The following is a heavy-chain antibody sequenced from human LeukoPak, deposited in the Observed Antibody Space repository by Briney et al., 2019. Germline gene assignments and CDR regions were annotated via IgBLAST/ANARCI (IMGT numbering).Heavy chain of an antibody. CDR3: AKHFTVGNFDY. Sequence: GGSLRLSCAASGFTFSGYGMSWVRQAPGKGLEWVSVIVGGGGRTFYADSLKGRFTISRDNSKNTLYLQMNSLRAEDTAVYYCAKHFTVGNFDYWGQGTLVTVSS. D-gene: IGHD1-1*01. CDR1: GFTFSGYG. V-gene: IGHV3-23*01. CDR2: IVGGGGRT. J-gene: IGHJ4*02.